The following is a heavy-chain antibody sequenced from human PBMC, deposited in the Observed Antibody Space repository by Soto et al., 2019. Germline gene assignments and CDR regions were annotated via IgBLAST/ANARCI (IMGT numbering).Heavy chain of an antibody. Sequence: SETLSLTCTVSGGSISSYDWSWIRQPPGKGLEWIGEINHSGSTNYNPSLKSRVTISIDTSKHQFSLKLSSVTAADTAIYYCARVSLGIAVLGTGRSKNHLFDPWGQRTLVTVSS. D-gene: IGHD6-19*01. CDR3: ARVSLGIAVLGTGRSKNHLFDP. CDR2: INHSGST. CDR1: GGSISSYD. V-gene: IGHV4-34*01. J-gene: IGHJ5*02.